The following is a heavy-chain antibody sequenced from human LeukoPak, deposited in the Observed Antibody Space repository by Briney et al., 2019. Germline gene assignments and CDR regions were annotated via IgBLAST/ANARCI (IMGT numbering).Heavy chain of an antibody. CDR1: GFIFSDYY. CDR3: ARKGTGSYSRPRLAFLEY. CDR2: SSSSGSIV. J-gene: IGHJ4*02. V-gene: IGHV3-11*01. Sequence: GGSLRLSCAASGFIFSDYYMSWIRQAPGKGLEWLAYSSSSGSIVYYAESVKGRFTVSRDNAKNSLSLQMNGLRAEDTAVYYCARKGTGSYSRPRLAFLEYWGQGTPVTVSS. D-gene: IGHD1-26*01.